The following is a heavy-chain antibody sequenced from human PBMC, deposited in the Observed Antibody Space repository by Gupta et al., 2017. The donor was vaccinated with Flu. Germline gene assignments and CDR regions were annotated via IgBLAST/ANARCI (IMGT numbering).Heavy chain of an antibody. CDR3: AREHKGLGGIRDCDY. J-gene: IGHJ4*02. D-gene: IGHD3-16*01. CDR1: GATFSPYT. V-gene: IGHV1-69*06. CDR2: INPIFETV. Sequence: QVQLVQSGAEVKKPGSSVRVSCQTSGATFSPYTMSWVRQAPGQGLEWMGGINPIFETVKDAQKFQERVKMTADRYTSTAYMERSGXRXGDTAIXYCAREHKGLGGIRDCDYWGQGPLVTVSS.